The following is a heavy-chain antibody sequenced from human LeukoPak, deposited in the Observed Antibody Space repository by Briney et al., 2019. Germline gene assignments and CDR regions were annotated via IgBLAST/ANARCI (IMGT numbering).Heavy chain of an antibody. Sequence: GGSLRLSCAASGFTFSSYSMNRVRQAPGKGLHWVSSISSSSSYIFYADSVKGRFTISRDNAKNSLYLQMNSLRAEDTAVYYCASDHAVDVIRYFDWTIPYFDYWGQGTLVTVSS. CDR2: ISSSSSYI. J-gene: IGHJ4*02. CDR1: GFTFSSYS. CDR3: ASDHAVDVIRYFDWTIPYFDY. V-gene: IGHV3-21*01. D-gene: IGHD3-9*01.